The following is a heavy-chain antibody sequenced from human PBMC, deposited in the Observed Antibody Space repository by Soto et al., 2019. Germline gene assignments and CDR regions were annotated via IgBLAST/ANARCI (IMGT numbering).Heavy chain of an antibody. V-gene: IGHV3-15*01. CDR3: TTDGPINKN. Sequence: PGGSLRLSCAASGFTFSNAWMSWVRQAPGKGLEWVGRIKSKIDGGTTDYAAPVKGRFTISRDDSKNTLYLQMNSLKTEDTAVYYCTTDGPINKNWGQGTLVTVSS. J-gene: IGHJ4*02. CDR1: GFTFSNAW. CDR2: IKSKIDGGTT.